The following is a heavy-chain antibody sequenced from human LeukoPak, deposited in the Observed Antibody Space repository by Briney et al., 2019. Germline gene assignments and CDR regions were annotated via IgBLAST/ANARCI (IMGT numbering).Heavy chain of an antibody. Sequence: PGGSLRLSCAASGFTFSSYWMHWVRQAPGKGLVWVSRINSDGSSTSYADSVKGRFTISRDNAKSTLYLQMNSLRAEDTAVYYCARALAVAGTGGFDPWGQGTLVTVSS. CDR1: GFTFSSYW. V-gene: IGHV3-74*01. D-gene: IGHD6-19*01. CDR2: INSDGSST. J-gene: IGHJ5*02. CDR3: ARALAVAGTGGFDP.